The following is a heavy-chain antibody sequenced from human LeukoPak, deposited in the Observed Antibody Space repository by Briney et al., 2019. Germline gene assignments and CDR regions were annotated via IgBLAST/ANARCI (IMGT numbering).Heavy chain of an antibody. CDR3: ARHFCSGGSCYGMDV. Sequence: PSETLSLTCTVSGGSISSYYWSWIRQPPGKGLEWIGYIYYSGSTNYNPSLKSRVTISVDTSKNQFSLKLSSVTAADTAVYYCARHFCSGGSCYGMDVWGQGTTVTVSS. J-gene: IGHJ6*02. D-gene: IGHD2-15*01. CDR1: GGSISSYY. CDR2: IYYSGST. V-gene: IGHV4-59*08.